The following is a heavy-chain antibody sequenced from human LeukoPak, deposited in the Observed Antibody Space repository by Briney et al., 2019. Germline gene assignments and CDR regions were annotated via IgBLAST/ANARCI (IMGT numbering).Heavy chain of an antibody. CDR1: GYTFTGYY. J-gene: IGHJ5*02. CDR3: ARDLPCSSTSCYVDWFDP. V-gene: IGHV1-2*06. CDR2: INPNSGGT. Sequence: GASVKVSCKASGYTFTGYYMHWVRQAPGQGLEWMGRINPNSGGTNYAQKFQGRVTMTRDTSISTAYMELSRLRSDDTAVYYCARDLPCSSTSCYVDWFDPWGQGTLVTVSS. D-gene: IGHD2-2*01.